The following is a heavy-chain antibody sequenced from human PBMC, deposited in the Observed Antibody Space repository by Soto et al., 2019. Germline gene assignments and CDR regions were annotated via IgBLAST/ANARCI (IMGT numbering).Heavy chain of an antibody. D-gene: IGHD5-12*01. CDR1: GGSISSDY. Sequence: SETLSLSCIVSGGSISSDYWGWIRQPPGKGLEWIGYIFYAGAINYNPSLKSRVTISIDASEKQFSLNLTSVTAADTAFYYCAKYTGYESLFYFDSWGRGLQVTVSS. CDR3: AKYTGYESLFYFDS. CDR2: IFYAGAI. J-gene: IGHJ4*01. V-gene: IGHV4-59*01.